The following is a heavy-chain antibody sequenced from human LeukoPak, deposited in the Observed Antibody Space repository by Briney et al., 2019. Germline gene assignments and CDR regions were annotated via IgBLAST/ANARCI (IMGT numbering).Heavy chain of an antibody. CDR2: IKQDESEK. Sequence: PGGSLRLSCAASGFTFSSYWMSWVRQAPGKGLEWVANIKQDESEKYYVDSVKGRFTISRDNAKNSLYLQMNSLRGEDTAVYYCAKDGAWQWLSIWGQGTMVTVSS. CDR1: GFTFSSYW. CDR3: AKDGAWQWLSI. V-gene: IGHV3-7*01. D-gene: IGHD6-19*01. J-gene: IGHJ3*02.